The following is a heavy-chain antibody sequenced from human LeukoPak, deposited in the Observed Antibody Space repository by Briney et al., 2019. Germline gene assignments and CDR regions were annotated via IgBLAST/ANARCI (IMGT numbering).Heavy chain of an antibody. D-gene: IGHD6-6*01. Sequence: HPGGSLRLSCAASGFTFSSYSMNWVRQAPGKGLEWVSYISSGSGSIYYADSVKGRFTISRDNAKNSLFLQMNSLRAEDTAVYYCAKDKAGYSSSSYYHMDVWGKGTTVTVSS. CDR1: GFTFSSYS. CDR3: AKDKAGYSSSSYYHMDV. V-gene: IGHV3-48*01. CDR2: ISSGSGSI. J-gene: IGHJ6*03.